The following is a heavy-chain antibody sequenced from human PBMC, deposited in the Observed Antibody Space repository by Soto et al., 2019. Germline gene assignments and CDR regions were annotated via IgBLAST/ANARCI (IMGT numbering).Heavy chain of an antibody. V-gene: IGHV1-69*01. Sequence: QVQLVQSGAEVKKPGSSVKVSCKASGGTFSSYAISWVRQAPGQGLEWMGGIIPIFGTANYAQKFQGRDTITADESTSTAYMELSSLRSEDTAVYYCAREDYGDYRGPGWFDPWGQGTLVTVSS. CDR2: IIPIFGTA. J-gene: IGHJ5*02. CDR3: AREDYGDYRGPGWFDP. D-gene: IGHD4-17*01. CDR1: GGTFSSYA.